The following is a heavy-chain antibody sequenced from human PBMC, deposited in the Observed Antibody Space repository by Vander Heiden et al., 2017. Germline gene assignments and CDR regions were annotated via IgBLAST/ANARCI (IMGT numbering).Heavy chain of an antibody. Sequence: QVQLQQWGAGLLKPSETLSLTCAVYGGSFSGYYWSWIRQPPGKRLEWIGEINHRGSTNYNPSIKRRVTISVDTSKNQFSLKRSSVTAADTAGYYCARERRAHWYCDLWGRGTLGNVA. CDR1: GGSFSGYY. CDR2: INHRGST. V-gene: IGHV4-34*01. CDR3: ARERRAHWYCDL. J-gene: IGHJ2*01.